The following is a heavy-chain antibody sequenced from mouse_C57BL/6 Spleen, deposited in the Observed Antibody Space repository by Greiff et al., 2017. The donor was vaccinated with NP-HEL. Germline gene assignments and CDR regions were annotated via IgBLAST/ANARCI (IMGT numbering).Heavy chain of an antibody. V-gene: IGHV1-55*01. CDR3: ARRGAGYAMDY. J-gene: IGHJ4*01. CDR1: GYTFTSYW. CDR2: IYPGSGST. Sequence: QVQLQQPGAELVKPGASVKMSCKASGYTFTSYWITWVKQRPGQGLEWIGDIYPGSGSTNYNEKFKSKATLTVDTSSSTAYMQLSSLPSQDSAVDYCARRGAGYAMDYWGQGTTVTVSS.